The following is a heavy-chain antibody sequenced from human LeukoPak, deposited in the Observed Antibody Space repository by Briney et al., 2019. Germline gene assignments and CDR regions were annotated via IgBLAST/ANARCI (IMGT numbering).Heavy chain of an antibody. J-gene: IGHJ3*02. D-gene: IGHD3-22*01. CDR3: ARDKTIDYYDSSEAFDI. Sequence: SETLSLTCTVSGYSISSGYYWGWIRQPPGKGLEWIGYIYYSGSTNYNPSLKSRVTISVDTSKNQFSLKLSSVTAADTAVYYCARDKTIDYYDSSEAFDIWGQGTMVTVSS. CDR2: IYYSGST. CDR1: GYSISSGYY. V-gene: IGHV4-61*01.